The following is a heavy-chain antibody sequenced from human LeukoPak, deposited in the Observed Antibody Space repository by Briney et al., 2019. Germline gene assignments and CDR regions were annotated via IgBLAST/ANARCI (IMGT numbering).Heavy chain of an antibody. CDR1: GYSFTTYW. CDR2: IYPGDSDT. D-gene: IGHD6-6*01. CDR3: ARHGGDSSSSPVDY. Sequence: GESLKISCKGSGYSFTTYWIGWVRQMPGKGLEWMGIIYPGDSDTRYSPSFQGQVTISVDKSINTAYLQWSSLMASDTSMYYCARHGGDSSSSPVDYWGQGTLVTVSS. V-gene: IGHV5-51*01. J-gene: IGHJ4*02.